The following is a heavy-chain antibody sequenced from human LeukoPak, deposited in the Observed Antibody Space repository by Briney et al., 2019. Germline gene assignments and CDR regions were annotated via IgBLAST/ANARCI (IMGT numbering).Heavy chain of an antibody. V-gene: IGHV4-39*02. CDR2: IYYSGST. CDR1: GVSVSSSNYF. J-gene: IGHJ6*02. Sequence: PSETLSLTCTVSGVSVSSSNYFWGWIRQPPGKGLEWIGSIYYSGSTYYSPSLKSRVTISVDTSKNQFSLKLNSVTAADTAVYYGARDTAYSRYGMGVWGQGTTVTVSS. D-gene: IGHD3-22*01. CDR3: ARDTAYSRYGMGV.